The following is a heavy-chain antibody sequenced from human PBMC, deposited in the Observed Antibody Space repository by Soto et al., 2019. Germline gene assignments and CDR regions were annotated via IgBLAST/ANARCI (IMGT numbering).Heavy chain of an antibody. CDR3: ARHWGIGSSWPDNWFDP. Sequence: PSETLSLTXTVSGGSISSSSYYWGWIRQPPGKGLEWIGSIYYSGSTYYNPSLKSRVTISVDTSKNQFSLKLSSVTAADTAVYYCARHWGIGSSWPDNWFDPWGQGTLATVSS. V-gene: IGHV4-39*01. J-gene: IGHJ5*02. CDR2: IYYSGST. CDR1: GGSISSSSYY. D-gene: IGHD6-13*01.